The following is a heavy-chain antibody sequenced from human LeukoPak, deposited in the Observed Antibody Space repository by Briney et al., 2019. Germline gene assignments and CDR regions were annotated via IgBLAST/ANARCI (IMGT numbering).Heavy chain of an antibody. D-gene: IGHD2-21*01. V-gene: IGHV1-2*02. J-gene: IGHJ4*02. CDR2: INFNSGGK. CDR1: AYTFSGYY. CDR3: ARQIVSGSMGCDF. Sequence: ASVKVSCKASAYTFSGYYIHCVRQAPGHGPAGKGWINFNSGGKIFAEKFQDRVTMARDTSISTAYMELSRLRSDDTAVYYCARQIVSGSMGCDFWGQGTLVSVSS.